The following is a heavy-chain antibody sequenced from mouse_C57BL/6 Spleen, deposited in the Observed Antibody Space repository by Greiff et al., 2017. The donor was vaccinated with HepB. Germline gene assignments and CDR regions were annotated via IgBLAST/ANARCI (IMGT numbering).Heavy chain of an antibody. CDR1: GYTFTSYW. V-gene: IGHV1-53*01. D-gene: IGHD1-1*01. CDR3: ASSTFITTFDY. J-gene: IGHJ2*01. Sequence: VQLQQSGTELVKPGASVKLSCKASGYTFTSYWMHWVKQRPGQGLEWIGNINPRNGGTNYNEKFKSKATLTVDRSSSTAYMQLSSLTSEDSAVYYCASSTFITTFDYWGQGTTLTVSS. CDR2: INPRNGGT.